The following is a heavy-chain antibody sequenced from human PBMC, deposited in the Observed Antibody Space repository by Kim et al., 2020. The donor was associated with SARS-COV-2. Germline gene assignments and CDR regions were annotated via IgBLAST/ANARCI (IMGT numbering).Heavy chain of an antibody. V-gene: IGHV3-23*01. Sequence: DSIKSRIITSRDDSRNIVYLEMNSLRAEDTAIYYCTKDAIQRNSSWDYFDYWGQGTLVTVSS. J-gene: IGHJ4*02. D-gene: IGHD1-1*01. CDR3: TKDAIQRNSSWDYFDY.